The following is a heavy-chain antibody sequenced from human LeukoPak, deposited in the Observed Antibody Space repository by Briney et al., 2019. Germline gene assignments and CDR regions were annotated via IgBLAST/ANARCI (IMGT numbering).Heavy chain of an antibody. D-gene: IGHD3-10*01. CDR3: ARSEVTYYGSKNSLWPDAFDF. Sequence: SETLSLTCTVSGASIISYYWSWIRLPPGKGLEWIGYIFNTGSTNYNPSLKSRVTISMDTSQVQFSLRLNSVTAADTAVYYCARSEVTYYGSKNSLWPDAFDFWGQGTVVTVSS. J-gene: IGHJ3*01. CDR2: IFNTGST. V-gene: IGHV4-4*09. CDR1: GASIISYY.